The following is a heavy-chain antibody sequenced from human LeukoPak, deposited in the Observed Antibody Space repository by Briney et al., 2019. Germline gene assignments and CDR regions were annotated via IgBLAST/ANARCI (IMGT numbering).Heavy chain of an antibody. D-gene: IGHD3-9*01. CDR1: GYSIAELS. V-gene: IGHV1-24*01. CDR3: ETGTHYDLLPF. J-gene: IGHJ4*02. Sequence: ASVKVSCKVSGYSIAELSTHWVRQAPGKGLEWMGGFDPGSGETIYEQKFQDRVTMTEDTSTDTAYMELSSLRSEDTALYYCETGTHYDLLPFWGQGTLVTVSS. CDR2: FDPGSGET.